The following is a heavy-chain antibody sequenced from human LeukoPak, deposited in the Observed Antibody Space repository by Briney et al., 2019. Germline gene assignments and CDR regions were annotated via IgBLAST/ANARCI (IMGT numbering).Heavy chain of an antibody. D-gene: IGHD3-10*01. J-gene: IGHJ4*02. CDR1: GDSISKNSFY. CDR2: IYYSGST. CDR3: ARATRPYYYGSGSYYKGHVPYYFDY. V-gene: IGHV4-39*07. Sequence: SETLSLTCTVSGDSISKNSFYWGWIRQPPGKGLEWIASIYYSGSTYYNPSLTSRVTISVDTSKNQFSLKLSSVTAADTAVYYCARATRPYYYGSGSYYKGHVPYYFDYWGQGTLVTVSS.